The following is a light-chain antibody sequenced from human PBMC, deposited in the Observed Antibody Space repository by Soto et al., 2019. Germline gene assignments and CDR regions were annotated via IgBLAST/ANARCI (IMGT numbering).Light chain of an antibody. J-gene: IGKJ4*01. CDR2: GAS. V-gene: IGKV3-15*01. CDR1: QSVSSN. CDR3: QQYNNWPPPLT. Sequence: EIVMTQSPATLSVSPGERATLSCRASQSVSSNLAWYQQKPGQAPRLLIYGASTRATGIPARFSGSWSGTEFTLPISSLQSEDFAVYYCQQYNNWPPPLTFGGGTKVEIK.